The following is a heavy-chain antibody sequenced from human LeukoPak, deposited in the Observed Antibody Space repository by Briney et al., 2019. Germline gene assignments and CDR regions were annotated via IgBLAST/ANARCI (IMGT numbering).Heavy chain of an antibody. CDR3: ARGGWLDDY. D-gene: IGHD6-19*01. CDR1: GYSFTNYW. J-gene: IGHJ4*02. V-gene: IGHV5-10-1*01. CDR2: INLSDSYT. Sequence: GESLKISCKGSGYSFTNYWISWVRQMRGKGLEWMGRINLSDSYTHYNPSFQGHVTFSVDKSIATAYLQWIALKASVTAMYYCARGGWLDDYWGQGTLVTVSS.